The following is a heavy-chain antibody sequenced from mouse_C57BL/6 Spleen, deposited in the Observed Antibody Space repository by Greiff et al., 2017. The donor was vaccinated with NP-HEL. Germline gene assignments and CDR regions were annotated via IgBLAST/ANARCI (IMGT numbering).Heavy chain of an antibody. CDR1: GYTFTDYY. Sequence: EVQLQQSGPELVKPGASVKISCKASGYTFTDYYMNWVKQSHGKSLEWIGDINPNNGGTSYNQKFKGKATLTVDKSSSTAYMELRSLTSEDSAVYYCARWGTGTCFDYWGQGTTLTVSS. J-gene: IGHJ2*01. CDR2: INPNNGGT. D-gene: IGHD4-1*01. V-gene: IGHV1-26*01. CDR3: ARWGTGTCFDY.